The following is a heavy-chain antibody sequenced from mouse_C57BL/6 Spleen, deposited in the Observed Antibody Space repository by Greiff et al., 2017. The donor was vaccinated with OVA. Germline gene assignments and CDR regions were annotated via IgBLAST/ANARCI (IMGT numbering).Heavy chain of an antibody. CDR3: ARDRYYGSSYGYFDY. J-gene: IGHJ2*01. CDR1: GFTFSSYA. CDR2: ISDGGSYT. D-gene: IGHD1-1*01. Sequence: EVKLMESGGGLVKPGGSLKLSCAASGFTFSSYAMSWVRQTPAKRLEWVATISDGGSYTYSPDNVQGRFTISRDNAKNNLYLQMSHLKSEDTAMYYCARDRYYGSSYGYFDYWGQGTTLTVSS. V-gene: IGHV5-4*01.